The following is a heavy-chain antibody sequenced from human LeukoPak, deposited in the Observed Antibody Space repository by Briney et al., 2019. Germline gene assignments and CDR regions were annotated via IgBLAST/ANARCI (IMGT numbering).Heavy chain of an antibody. CDR1: GGSVSSYY. Sequence: PSETLSLTCTVSGGSVSSYYWSWIRQTPGKGLEWIGYINYSGSTNYNPSLKSRVSISLDTSKTQFSLHLNSVTAADTAVYYCARQGVRDYATFDYWGQGTLVTVSS. CDR2: INYSGST. D-gene: IGHD4-17*01. CDR3: ARQGVRDYATFDY. J-gene: IGHJ4*02. V-gene: IGHV4-59*08.